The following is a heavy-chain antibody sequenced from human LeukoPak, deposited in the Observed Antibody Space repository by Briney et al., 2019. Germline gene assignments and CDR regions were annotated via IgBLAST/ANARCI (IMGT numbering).Heavy chain of an antibody. Sequence: ASVKVSCTVSGSSLTELSLYWVRQASGKGLEWMGGFDVIDAKTFYAQKFQGRVTMTEDSSTDTAYMELSSLRSDDTAFYYCAAGRPYSLLDYWGQGTLLTVSS. D-gene: IGHD5-18*01. V-gene: IGHV1-24*01. CDR2: FDVIDAKT. J-gene: IGHJ4*02. CDR1: GSSLTELS. CDR3: AAGRPYSLLDY.